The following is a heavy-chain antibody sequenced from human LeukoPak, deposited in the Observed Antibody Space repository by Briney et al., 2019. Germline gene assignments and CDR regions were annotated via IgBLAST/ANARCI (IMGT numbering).Heavy chain of an antibody. CDR1: GFIFSSYA. Sequence: GGSLRLSCAASGFIFSSYAMSWVRQAPGKGLEWVSGISGTGGTIYYADSVKGRFTISRDNAKNSLYLQMNSLRAEDTAVYYCARGTNTAMGVDNWGQGTLVTVSS. D-gene: IGHD5-18*01. CDR2: ISGTGGTI. V-gene: IGHV3-23*01. J-gene: IGHJ4*02. CDR3: ARGTNTAMGVDN.